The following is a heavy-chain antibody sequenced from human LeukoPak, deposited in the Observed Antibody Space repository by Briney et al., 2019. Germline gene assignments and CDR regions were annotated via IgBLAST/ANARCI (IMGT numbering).Heavy chain of an antibody. CDR1: GYTFTSYY. Sequence: ASVKVSCKASGYTFTSYYMHWVRQAPGQGLEWMGIINPSGGSASYAQKFQGRVTMTRDTSTSTVYMELSSLRSEDTAVYYCARGDILTGYYYYGMDVWGQGTTVTVSS. D-gene: IGHD3-9*01. CDR2: INPSGGSA. CDR3: ARGDILTGYYYYGMDV. V-gene: IGHV1-46*01. J-gene: IGHJ6*02.